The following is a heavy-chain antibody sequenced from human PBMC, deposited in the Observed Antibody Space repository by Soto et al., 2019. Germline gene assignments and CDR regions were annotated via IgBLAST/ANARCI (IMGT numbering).Heavy chain of an antibody. D-gene: IGHD2-15*01. J-gene: IGHJ5*02. Sequence: GSLRLSCAASGLTFNRYWMHWVRHAPGKGLVWVSHINTDGSNTNYADSVKGRFTISRDNAKSTLFLQMNSLRDEDTAVYYCAREFCSGGNCYTYYFDPWGQGIPVTVSS. CDR3: AREFCSGGNCYTYYFDP. CDR2: INTDGSNT. V-gene: IGHV3-74*01. CDR1: GLTFNRYW.